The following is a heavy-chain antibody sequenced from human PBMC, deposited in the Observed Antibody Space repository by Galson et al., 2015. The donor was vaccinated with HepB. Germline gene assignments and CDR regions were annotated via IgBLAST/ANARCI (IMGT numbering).Heavy chain of an antibody. Sequence: SLRLSCAASGFSVVSGYMSWVRQTPGKGLEWISIIYRGGVTYYADSVKGRFTISRHNSENTLFLQMNSLRPADTADYYCARFDFSRGGFDNWGRGTLVTVSS. CDR2: IYRGGVT. V-gene: IGHV3-53*04. CDR3: ARFDFSRGGFDN. CDR1: GFSVVSGY. J-gene: IGHJ4*02. D-gene: IGHD3-3*01.